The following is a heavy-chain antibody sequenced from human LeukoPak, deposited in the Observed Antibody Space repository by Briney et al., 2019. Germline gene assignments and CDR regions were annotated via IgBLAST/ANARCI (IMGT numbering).Heavy chain of an antibody. CDR3: ARMTVGFWSGSFDY. J-gene: IGHJ4*02. CDR2: ISYDGSNK. CDR1: GFTFSSYA. V-gene: IGHV3-30-3*01. D-gene: IGHD3-3*01. Sequence: GRSLRLSCAASGFTFSSYAMHWVRQAPGKGLEWVAVISYDGSNKYYADSVKGRFTISRDNSKSTLYLQMNSLRAEDTAVYYCARMTVGFWSGSFDYWGQGTLVTVSS.